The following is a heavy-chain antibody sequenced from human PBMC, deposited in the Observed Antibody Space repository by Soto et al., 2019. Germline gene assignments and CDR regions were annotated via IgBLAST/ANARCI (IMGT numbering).Heavy chain of an antibody. CDR2: NHAGNGDT. V-gene: IGHV1-3*01. CDR3: ARDSGGLLVY. CDR1: GYTFTSNA. Sequence: QVQLVQSGAEVKKPGASVKVSCKTSGYTFTSNAMHWVRQAPGQRLEWMGWNHAGNGDTKYSQKFPGTVTSTRDTPAGTAYMEVSSLRSEDTAVYYCARDSGGLLVYWGQGTLVTVSS. J-gene: IGHJ4*02. D-gene: IGHD6-19*01.